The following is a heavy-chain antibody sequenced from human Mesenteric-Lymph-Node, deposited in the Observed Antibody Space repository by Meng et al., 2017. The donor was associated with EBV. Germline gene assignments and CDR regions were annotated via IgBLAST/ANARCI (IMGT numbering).Heavy chain of an antibody. V-gene: IGHV4-30-2*01. CDR3: ARVTYNSVWFNWFDP. CDR2: IYHSENT. Sequence: QLQLQESGSGLVKLSPXXXXXCXVSGGPISSGGYSWNWIRQPPGKGLEWLGYIYHSENTHYNPSLKSRVAMSVDTSKNQFSLKLSSVTAADTAVYYCARVTYNSVWFNWFDPWGQGTLVTVSS. D-gene: IGHD6-13*01. J-gene: IGHJ5*02. CDR1: GGPISSGGYS.